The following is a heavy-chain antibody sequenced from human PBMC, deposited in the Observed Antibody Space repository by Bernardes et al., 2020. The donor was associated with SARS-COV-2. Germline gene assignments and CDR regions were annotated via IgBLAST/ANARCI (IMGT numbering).Heavy chain of an antibody. V-gene: IGHV3-30-3*01. Sequence: GWSLRLSCAASGFTFSSYAMHWVRQAPGKGLEWVAVISYDGSNKYYADSVKGRFTISRDNSKNTLYLQMNSLRAEDTAVYYCARSPPSGYYDYWGQGTLVTVSS. CDR1: GFTFSSYA. J-gene: IGHJ4*02. CDR2: ISYDGSNK. CDR3: ARSPPSGYYDY. D-gene: IGHD3-22*01.